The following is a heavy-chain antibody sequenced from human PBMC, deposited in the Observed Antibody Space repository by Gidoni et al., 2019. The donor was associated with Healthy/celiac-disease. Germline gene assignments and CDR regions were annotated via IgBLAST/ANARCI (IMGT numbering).Heavy chain of an antibody. CDR2: ISYDGSNK. V-gene: IGHV3-30*18. CDR1: GFTFSSSG. Sequence: LRLSCAAPGFTFSSSGMHWVRQAPGKGLEWVAVISYDGSNKYYADSVKGRFTISRDNSKNTLYLQMNSLRAEDTAVYYCAKDDGWQQLGYYYYGMDVWGQGTTVTVSS. J-gene: IGHJ6*02. CDR3: AKDDGWQQLGYYYYGMDV. D-gene: IGHD6-13*01.